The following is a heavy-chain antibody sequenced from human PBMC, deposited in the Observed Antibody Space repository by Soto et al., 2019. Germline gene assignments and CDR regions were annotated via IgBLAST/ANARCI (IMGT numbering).Heavy chain of an antibody. D-gene: IGHD5-18*01. J-gene: IGHJ3*01. CDR2: ISWNSGDI. CDR3: RKGMKWMQLWSVGPYDA. CDR1: GFTFDNYA. V-gene: IGHV3-9*01. Sequence: EVQLKEAGENLVQPGRSLRLTCAASGFTFDNYAMHWVRQAPGKGLEWVSSISWNSGDIAYADSVKGRFTISRDNAKKYLYLKMSVRRVDDTALYFCRKGMKWMQLWSVGPYDAGGPGKMVTVSS.